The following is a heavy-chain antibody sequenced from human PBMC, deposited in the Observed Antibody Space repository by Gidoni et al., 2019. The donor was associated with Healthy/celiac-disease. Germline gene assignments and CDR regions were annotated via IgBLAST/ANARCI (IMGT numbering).Heavy chain of an antibody. Sequence: QVQLQESGPGLVKPSGTLSLTCAVSGGSISSSNWWSWVRQPPGKGLDWIGEIYHSGSTNYNPSLKSRVTISVDKSKNQFSLKLSSVTAADTAVYYCARAASIAVAGTSSDWWFDPWGQGTLVTVSS. V-gene: IGHV4-4*02. D-gene: IGHD6-19*01. CDR3: ARAASIAVAGTSSDWWFDP. CDR2: IYHSGST. J-gene: IGHJ5*02. CDR1: GGSISSSNW.